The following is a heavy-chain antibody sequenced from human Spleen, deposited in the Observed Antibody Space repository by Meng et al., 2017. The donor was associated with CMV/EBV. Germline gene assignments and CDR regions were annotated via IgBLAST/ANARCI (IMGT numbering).Heavy chain of an antibody. J-gene: IGHJ4*02. V-gene: IGHV3-53*01. Sequence: GESLKISCAASGFTVSSNYMSWVRQAPGKGLEWVSVIYSGGSTYYADSVKGRFTISRDNSKNTLYLQMNSLRAEDTAVYYCAKDTPSIVVVPAATAFDYWGQGTLVTVSS. CDR3: AKDTPSIVVVPAATAFDY. CDR1: GFTVSSNY. CDR2: IYSGGST. D-gene: IGHD2-2*01.